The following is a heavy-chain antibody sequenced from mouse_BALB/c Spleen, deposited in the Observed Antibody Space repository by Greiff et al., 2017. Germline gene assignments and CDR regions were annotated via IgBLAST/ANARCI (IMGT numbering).Heavy chain of an antibody. D-gene: IGHD3-3*01. Sequence: QVQLQQSGAELAKPGASVKMSCKASGYTFTSYWMHWVKQRPGQGLEWIGYINPSTGYTEYNQKFKDKATSTADKSSSTAYMQLSSLTSEDSAVYYCARGGTGDAMDYWGQGTSVTVSS. CDR1: GYTFTSYW. J-gene: IGHJ4*01. V-gene: IGHV1-7*01. CDR2: INPSTGYT. CDR3: ARGGTGDAMDY.